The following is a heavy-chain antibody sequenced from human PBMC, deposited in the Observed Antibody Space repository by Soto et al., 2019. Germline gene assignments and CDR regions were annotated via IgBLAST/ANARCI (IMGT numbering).Heavy chain of an antibody. CDR3: ARSGGLGAVAADY. D-gene: IGHD6-19*01. CDR2: IYHSGST. CDR1: GGSISSGGYS. Sequence: QLQLQESGSGLVKPSQTLSLTCAVSGGSISSGGYSWSWIRQPPGKGLEWIGYIYHSGSTYYNPSLKSRVTISVDRSKNQFSLKLSSVTAADMAVYYCARSGGLGAVAADYWGQGTLVTVSS. V-gene: IGHV4-30-2*01. J-gene: IGHJ4*02.